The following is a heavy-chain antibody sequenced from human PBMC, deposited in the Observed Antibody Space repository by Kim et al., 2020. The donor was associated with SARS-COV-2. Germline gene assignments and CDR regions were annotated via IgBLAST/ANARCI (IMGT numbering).Heavy chain of an antibody. Sequence: SETLSLTCAVYGGSFSGYYWSWIRQPPGKGLEWIGEINHSGSTNYNPSLKSRVTISVDTSKNQFSLKLNSVTAADTAVYYCARPPVGIAAAGAPYYYYGMDVWGQGTTVTVSS. D-gene: IGHD6-13*01. J-gene: IGHJ6*02. CDR3: ARPPVGIAAAGAPYYYYGMDV. V-gene: IGHV4-34*01. CDR1: GGSFSGYY. CDR2: INHSGST.